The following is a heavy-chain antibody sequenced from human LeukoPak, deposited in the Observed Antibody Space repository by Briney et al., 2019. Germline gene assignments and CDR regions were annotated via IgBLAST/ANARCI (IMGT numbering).Heavy chain of an antibody. CDR2: IRYDGSNK. D-gene: IGHD3-9*01. Sequence: PGGSLRLSCAASGFTFSSYGMHWVRQAPGKGLEWVAFIRYDGSNKYYADSVKGRFTISRDNSKNTLYLQMNSLRAEDTAVYYCVPNGDILTGQYYFDYWGQGTLVTVSS. V-gene: IGHV3-30*02. CDR1: GFTFSSYG. J-gene: IGHJ4*02. CDR3: VPNGDILTGQYYFDY.